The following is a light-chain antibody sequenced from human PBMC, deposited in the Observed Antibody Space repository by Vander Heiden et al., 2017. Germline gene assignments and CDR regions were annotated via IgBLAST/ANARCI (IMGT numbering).Light chain of an antibody. J-gene: IGKJ5*01. CDR3: QQYGSSTIT. CDR1: QSVSSSY. V-gene: IGKV3-20*01. CDR2: GAS. Sequence: EIVLTQSPGTLSLSPGERATLSCRASQSVSSSYLAWYQQKPGQAPRLLIYGASSRATGIPDRFSGSGSGTDFTLTISRLEPEDFAVYYCQQYGSSTITFGYGTRLGIK.